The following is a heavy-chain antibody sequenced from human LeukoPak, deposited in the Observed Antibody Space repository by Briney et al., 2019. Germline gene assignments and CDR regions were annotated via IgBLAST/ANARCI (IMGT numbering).Heavy chain of an antibody. CDR2: IYYSGST. Sequence: PSETLSLTCTVSGGSISSSSYYWSWIRQPPGKGLEWIGYIYYSGSTNYNPSLKSRVTISVDTSKNQFSLKLSSVTAADTAVYYCASTHSGSYGTFDYWGQGTLVTVSS. J-gene: IGHJ4*02. CDR1: GGSISSSSYY. CDR3: ASTHSGSYGTFDY. V-gene: IGHV4-61*05. D-gene: IGHD1-26*01.